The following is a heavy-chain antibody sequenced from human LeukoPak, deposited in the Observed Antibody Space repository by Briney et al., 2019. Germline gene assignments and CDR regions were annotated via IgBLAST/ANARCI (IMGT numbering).Heavy chain of an antibody. CDR2: IYSGGST. CDR1: GFTVSSNY. V-gene: IGHV3-66*01. D-gene: IGHD2-2*01. Sequence: GGSLRLSCAASGFTVSSNYMSWVRQAPGKGLEWVSVIYSGGSTYYADSVKGRFTISRDNSKNTLYLQMNSLRAEDTAVYYCAKDRGSRYCSSTSCQRYFQHWGQGTLVTVSS. J-gene: IGHJ1*01. CDR3: AKDRGSRYCSSTSCQRYFQH.